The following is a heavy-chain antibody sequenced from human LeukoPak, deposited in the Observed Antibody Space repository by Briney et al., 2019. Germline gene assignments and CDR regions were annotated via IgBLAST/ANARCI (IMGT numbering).Heavy chain of an antibody. CDR2: ITAGTTHI. Sequence: GGSLRISCAASGFNFSPCAMTWVRQAPGQGLKWVSTITAGTTHIYYADSVKGRFTTSRDDAKTSLYLQLSSLRTEDTAVYYCARDGSGWSRDYWGQGTLVTVSS. J-gene: IGHJ4*02. CDR1: GFNFSPCA. CDR3: ARDGSGWSRDY. D-gene: IGHD6-13*01. V-gene: IGHV3-21*01.